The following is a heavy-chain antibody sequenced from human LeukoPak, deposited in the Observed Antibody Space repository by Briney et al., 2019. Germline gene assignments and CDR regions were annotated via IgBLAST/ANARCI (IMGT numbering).Heavy chain of an antibody. V-gene: IGHV3-23*01. CDR2: ISRSGDTT. CDR1: GFAFSSYT. J-gene: IGHJ4*02. Sequence: GGSLRLSCAASGFAFSSYTMSWVRQAPGKGLEWVSAISRSGDTTYYADSVRGRFTISRDNSKNTVYLQINSLRVEDTAVYYCAKDPLDYWGQGTLVTVSS. CDR3: AKDPLDY.